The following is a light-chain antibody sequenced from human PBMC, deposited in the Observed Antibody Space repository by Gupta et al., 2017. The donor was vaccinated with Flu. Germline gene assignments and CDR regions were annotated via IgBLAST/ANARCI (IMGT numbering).Light chain of an antibody. J-gene: IGKJ2*01. Sequence: IVMTQSPLSLPVTPGEPASISCRSSQSLLESNGYNYVDWYMQKRGQSLQLLIYLASDRAAGVPDRFSGSGSGTDFTLKISRVEAEDVGVSYCMQGLQTPPEYTFGQGTKLEIK. V-gene: IGKV2-28*01. CDR1: QSLLESNGYNY. CDR3: MQGLQTPPEYT. CDR2: LAS.